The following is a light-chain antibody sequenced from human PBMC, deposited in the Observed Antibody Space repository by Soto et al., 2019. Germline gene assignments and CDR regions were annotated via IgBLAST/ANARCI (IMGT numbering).Light chain of an antibody. Sequence: EIVLTQSPATLSLSPGERATLSCRASQSVSSRLAWYQQKPGQAPRLLIYGASTRATGIPARFSGSGSGTEFTLTISSLQSEDFAVYYCQHYNDWPTFGQGTKVDIK. CDR2: GAS. J-gene: IGKJ1*01. CDR1: QSVSSR. V-gene: IGKV3-15*01. CDR3: QHYNDWPT.